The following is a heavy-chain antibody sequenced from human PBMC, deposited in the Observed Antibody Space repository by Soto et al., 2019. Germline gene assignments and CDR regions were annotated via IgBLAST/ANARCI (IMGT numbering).Heavy chain of an antibody. V-gene: IGHV1-2*04. CDR3: GRGSAHFLLRYSGSWYARGGAFDY. D-gene: IGHD6-13*01. CDR2: INPNSGGT. Sequence: QVQLVQSGAEVKKPGASVKVSCKASGYTFTGYYMHWVRQAPGQGLEWMGWINPNSGGTNYAQKFQGWVTRTRDRSVSTAKMEVSRLRSEDRAGYYGGRGSAHFLLRYSGSWYARGGAFDYWGQGTLVTVSS. CDR1: GYTFTGYY. J-gene: IGHJ4*02.